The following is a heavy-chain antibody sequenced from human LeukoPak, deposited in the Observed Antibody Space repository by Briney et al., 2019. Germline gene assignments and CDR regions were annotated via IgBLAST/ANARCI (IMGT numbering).Heavy chain of an antibody. Sequence: SETLSLTCTVSGGSISSYYWSWIRQPAGKGLEWIGRIYTSGSTNYNPSHKSRVTMSVDTSKNQFSLKLSSVTAADTAVYYCAGQIVVVTHFDYWGQGTLVTVSS. V-gene: IGHV4-4*07. CDR2: IYTSGST. CDR1: GGSISSYY. CDR3: AGQIVVVTHFDY. D-gene: IGHD3-22*01. J-gene: IGHJ4*02.